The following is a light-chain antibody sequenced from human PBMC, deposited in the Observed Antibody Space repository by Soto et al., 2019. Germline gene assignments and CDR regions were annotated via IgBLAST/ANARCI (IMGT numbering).Light chain of an antibody. CDR2: AAS. Sequence: DIPMTQSPSSLSASVGDRVTITCRASQSITTYLNWFQQKPGKAPELLISAASSLQSGVPSRFSGSGSGTDFTLTISSLQPEDFATYYCQQSYGTPRTFGQGTRVEIK. V-gene: IGKV1-39*01. CDR1: QSITTY. J-gene: IGKJ1*01. CDR3: QQSYGTPRT.